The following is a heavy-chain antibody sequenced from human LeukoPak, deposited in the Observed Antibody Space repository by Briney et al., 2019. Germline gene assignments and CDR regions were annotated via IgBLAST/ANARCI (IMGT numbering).Heavy chain of an antibody. CDR3: ARGYYDSSGYYYDD. J-gene: IGHJ4*02. CDR1: GFTFSIYA. V-gene: IGHV3-30*01. Sequence: PGGSLRLPCAASGFTFSIYAMHWVRQAPGKGLEWVAVIAYDGGDKYYADSVKGRFTISRDNSKNTLDLQMNSLRAEDTAVYYCARGYYDSSGYYYDDWGQGTLVTVSS. D-gene: IGHD3-22*01. CDR2: IAYDGGDK.